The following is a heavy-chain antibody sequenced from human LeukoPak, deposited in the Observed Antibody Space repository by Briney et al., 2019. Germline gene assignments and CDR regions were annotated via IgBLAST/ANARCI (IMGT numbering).Heavy chain of an antibody. J-gene: IGHJ6*03. CDR2: IRKDGSEK. Sequence: GGSLRLSCAASGFTFSSYWMSWVRQAPGKGLEWVANIRKDGSEKYYVDSVKGRFTISRDNAKTSLYLHMNSLRAEDTALYYCARLSAYYYGSYFYYYMEVWGKGTTVTVSS. V-gene: IGHV3-7*01. CDR1: GFTFSSYW. D-gene: IGHD3-10*01. CDR3: ARLSAYYYGSYFYYYMEV.